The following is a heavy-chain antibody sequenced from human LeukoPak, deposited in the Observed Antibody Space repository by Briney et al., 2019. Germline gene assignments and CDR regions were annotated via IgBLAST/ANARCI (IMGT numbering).Heavy chain of an antibody. CDR2: ISSSSSTI. Sequence: GGSLRLSCAASGFTFSSYSMNWVRQAPGKGLEWVSYISSSSSTIYYADSAKGRFTISRDNAKNSLYLQMNSLRAEDTAVYYCARSSTVAGLDYWGQGTLVTVSS. D-gene: IGHD6-19*01. CDR3: ARSSTVAGLDY. CDR1: GFTFSSYS. J-gene: IGHJ4*02. V-gene: IGHV3-48*04.